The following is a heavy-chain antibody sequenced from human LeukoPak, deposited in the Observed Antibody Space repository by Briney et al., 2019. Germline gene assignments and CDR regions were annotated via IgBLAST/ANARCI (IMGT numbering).Heavy chain of an antibody. Sequence: SETLSLTCTVSGVSINNPNYCWSWVRQPPGKGLEWVGYGYCNGRSYYNPSLRSRLTMTVDTSSNQFSLELSSVTAADTAVYYCARAGSSGPYCTIGSCYGMDVWGQGTTVTDSS. CDR3: ARAGSSGPYCTIGSCYGMDV. CDR2: GYCNGRS. V-gene: IGHV4-30-4*08. J-gene: IGHJ6*02. D-gene: IGHD2-8*01. CDR1: GVSINNPNYC.